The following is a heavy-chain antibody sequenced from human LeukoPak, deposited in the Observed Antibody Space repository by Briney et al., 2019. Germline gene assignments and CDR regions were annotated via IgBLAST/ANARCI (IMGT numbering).Heavy chain of an antibody. CDR3: ASTITMRSDWFDP. Sequence: GGSLRLSCAASGFTFSSYAMSWVRQAPGKGLEWVAVISYDGSNKYYADSVKGRFTISRDNSKNTLYLQMNSLRAEDTAVYYCASTITMRSDWFDPWGQGTLVAVSS. D-gene: IGHD3-22*01. CDR2: ISYDGSNK. J-gene: IGHJ5*02. CDR1: GFTFSSYA. V-gene: IGHV3-30*04.